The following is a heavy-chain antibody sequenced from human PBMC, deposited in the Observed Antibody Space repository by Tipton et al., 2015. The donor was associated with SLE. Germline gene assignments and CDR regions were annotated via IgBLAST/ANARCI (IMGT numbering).Heavy chain of an antibody. V-gene: IGHV4-59*12. CDR2: IYYSGST. CDR1: GGSISSYY. Sequence: TLSLTCTVSGGSISSYYWSWIRQPPGKGLEWIGYIYYSGSTNYNPSLKSRVTISVETSKNQFSLKLSSVTAADTAVYYCAREDTAMADYWGQGTLVTVSS. J-gene: IGHJ4*02. CDR3: AREDTAMADY. D-gene: IGHD5-18*01.